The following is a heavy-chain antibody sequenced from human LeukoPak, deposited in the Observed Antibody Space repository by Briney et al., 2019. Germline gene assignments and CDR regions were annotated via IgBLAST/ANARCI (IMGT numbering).Heavy chain of an antibody. Sequence: GGSLRLSCAASGVTFNSFSMHWVRQAPGKGLEYISSINSDGGGKYYGKAVKGRFTISRDNSKNTLWLQMGSLRAEDMAVYYCARSNGIVGATTFDYWGQGTLVTVSS. CDR3: ARSNGIVGATTFDY. V-gene: IGHV3-64*01. CDR2: INSDGGGK. D-gene: IGHD1-26*01. CDR1: GVTFNSFS. J-gene: IGHJ4*02.